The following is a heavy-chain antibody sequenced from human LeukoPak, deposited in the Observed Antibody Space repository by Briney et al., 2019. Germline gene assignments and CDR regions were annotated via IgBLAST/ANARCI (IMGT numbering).Heavy chain of an antibody. CDR3: AKDNFLYSYGTAYYFDY. Sequence: GGSLRLSCAASGFTFSSYGMHWVRQAPGKGLEWVAFIRYDGSNKYYADSVKGRFTISRDNSKNTLYLQMNSLRAEATAVYYCAKDNFLYSYGTAYYFDYWGQGTLVTVSS. J-gene: IGHJ4*02. V-gene: IGHV3-30*02. CDR1: GFTFSSYG. D-gene: IGHD5-18*01. CDR2: IRYDGSNK.